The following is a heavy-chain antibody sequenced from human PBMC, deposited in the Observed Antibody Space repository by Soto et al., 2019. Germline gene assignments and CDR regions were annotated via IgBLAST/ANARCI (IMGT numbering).Heavy chain of an antibody. V-gene: IGHV4-34*01. D-gene: IGHD1-1*01. J-gene: IGHJ4*02. Sequence: KASETLSLTCAVYGGSFSGYYWSWIRQPPGKGLEWIGEINHSGSTNYNPSLKSRVTISVDTSKNQFSLKLSSVTAADTAVYYCARGDANDSGFAYWGQRTLVTVSS. CDR2: INHSGST. CDR3: ARGDANDSGFAY. CDR1: GGSFSGYY.